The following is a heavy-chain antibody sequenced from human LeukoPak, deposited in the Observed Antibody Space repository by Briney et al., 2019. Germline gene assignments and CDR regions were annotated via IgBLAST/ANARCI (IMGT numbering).Heavy chain of an antibody. V-gene: IGHV3-23*01. J-gene: IGHJ4*02. Sequence: GGSLRLSCAASGFTFSSYATNWVRQAPGKGLEWVSGISGSGGSTYYADSVKGRFTISRDTSKNTLYLQMNSLRAEDTAVYYCAKDRCGSSCFADFDYWGQGTLVTVSS. CDR2: ISGSGGST. CDR3: AKDRCGSSCFADFDY. D-gene: IGHD2-15*01. CDR1: GFTFSSYA.